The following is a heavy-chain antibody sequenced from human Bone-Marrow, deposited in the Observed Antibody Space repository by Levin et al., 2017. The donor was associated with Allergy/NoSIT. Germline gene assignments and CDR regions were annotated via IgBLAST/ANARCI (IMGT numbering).Heavy chain of an antibody. CDR2: INWNSVSI. Sequence: SLKISCAASGFTFQDYAMHWVRQAPGKGLEWISGINWNSVSIGYADSVKGRFVISRDNAENSLYLEMNSLRPEDTALYYCAKDTGKYYLRTRGFDFWGQGTLATVSS. D-gene: IGHD2/OR15-2a*01. CDR3: AKDTGKYYLRTRGFDF. J-gene: IGHJ4*02. V-gene: IGHV3-9*01. CDR1: GFTFQDYA.